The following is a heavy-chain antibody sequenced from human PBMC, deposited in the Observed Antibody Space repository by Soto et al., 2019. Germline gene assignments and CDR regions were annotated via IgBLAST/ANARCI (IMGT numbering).Heavy chain of an antibody. D-gene: IGHD1-1*01. Sequence: QVQLVQSGAEVKKPGASVKVSCKASGYTFSNYDINWVRQATGQGLEWMGWMNPNSGNTGYAQKFQGRVSMTRNNSISTAYMALSSLSSDDTAVYYCGRGRMEDYWGQGTLVTVSS. CDR2: MNPNSGNT. V-gene: IGHV1-8*01. CDR3: GRGRMEDY. CDR1: GYTFSNYD. J-gene: IGHJ4*02.